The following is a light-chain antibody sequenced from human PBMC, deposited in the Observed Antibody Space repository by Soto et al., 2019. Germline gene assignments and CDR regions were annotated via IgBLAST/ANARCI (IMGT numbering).Light chain of an antibody. CDR1: QSVSSY. J-gene: IGKJ5*01. V-gene: IGKV3-11*01. CDR3: QQRTNWPPIT. Sequence: EIVLTQSPATPSLSPGERATLSCRASQSVSSYLAWYQQKPGQAPRLLIYDASNRATGIPARFSGSGSGTDFTLTISSLEPEDFAVYYCQQRTNWPPITFGQGTRLE. CDR2: DAS.